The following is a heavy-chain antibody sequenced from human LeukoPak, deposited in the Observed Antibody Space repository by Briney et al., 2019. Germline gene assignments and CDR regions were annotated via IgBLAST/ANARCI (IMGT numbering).Heavy chain of an antibody. CDR2: IYTSGST. CDR3: AREYITMVRGVKGRYFDL. J-gene: IGHJ2*01. Sequence: PSETLSLTCTVSGGSISSGSYYWSWIRQPAGKGLEWIGRIYTSGSTNYNPSLKSRVTISVDTSKNQFSLKLSSVTAADTAVYYCAREYITMVRGVKGRYFDLWSRGTLVTVSS. CDR1: GGSISSGSYY. D-gene: IGHD3-10*01. V-gene: IGHV4-61*02.